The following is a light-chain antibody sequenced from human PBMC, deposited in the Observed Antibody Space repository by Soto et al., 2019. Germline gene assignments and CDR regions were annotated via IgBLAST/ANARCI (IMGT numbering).Light chain of an antibody. CDR3: QQRSNWPSIS. Sequence: DTVLTQSPGTMSLSPGERATLSCRSSQSVSSYLAWYQHKPGQAPRLLIYDASSRATDIPARFSGSGSGTDFTLTISSLEPEDFAIYYCQQRSNWPSISFGQGTRLEIK. CDR1: QSVSSY. V-gene: IGKV3-11*01. J-gene: IGKJ5*01. CDR2: DAS.